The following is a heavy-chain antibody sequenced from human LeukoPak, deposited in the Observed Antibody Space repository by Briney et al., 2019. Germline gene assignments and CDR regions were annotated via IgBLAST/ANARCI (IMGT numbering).Heavy chain of an antibody. CDR3: TRHKPNNGYVNLEY. D-gene: IGHD5-12*01. CDR1: GLTFSGSA. Sequence: GGSLRLSCAASGLTFSGSAMHWVRQASGKGLEWVGRIRSKANSYATAYAASVKGRFTIPRDDSKNMAYLQMNSLKTEDTAVYYCTRHKPNNGYVNLEYWGQGTLVTVSS. CDR2: IRSKANSYAT. J-gene: IGHJ4*02. V-gene: IGHV3-73*01.